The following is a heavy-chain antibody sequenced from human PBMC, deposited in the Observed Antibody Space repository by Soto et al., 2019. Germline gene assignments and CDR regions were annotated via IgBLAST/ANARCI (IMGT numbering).Heavy chain of an antibody. Sequence: SLTCTVSGASMNSYHWSWIRQPAGKGLEWMGHIHSSGSTNYNPSLKSRVTMSVDTSKNQFSLRLMSLTAADTAVYYCARDQGVAAAGITWFDPWGQGSLVTVSS. CDR1: GASMNSYH. J-gene: IGHJ5*02. D-gene: IGHD6-13*01. CDR3: ARDQGVAAAGITWFDP. V-gene: IGHV4-4*07. CDR2: IHSSGST.